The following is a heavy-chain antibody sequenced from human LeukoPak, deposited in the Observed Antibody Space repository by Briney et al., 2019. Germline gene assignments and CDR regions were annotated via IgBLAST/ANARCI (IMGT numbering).Heavy chain of an antibody. Sequence: GGSLRLSCAASGFTFRDYTMNWVRQAPGKGLEWVSSIASSSSYTYYADSVKGRFTISRDNAKNSLYLQMSSLRVADTAVYYCTKVRTFAVAGTFDCWGQGSLVTVSS. J-gene: IGHJ4*02. CDR2: IASSSSYT. CDR1: GFTFRDYT. CDR3: TKVRTFAVAGTFDC. V-gene: IGHV3-21*01. D-gene: IGHD6-19*01.